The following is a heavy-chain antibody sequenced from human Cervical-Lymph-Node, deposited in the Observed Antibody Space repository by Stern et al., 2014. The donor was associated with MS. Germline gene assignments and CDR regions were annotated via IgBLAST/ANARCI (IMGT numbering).Heavy chain of an antibody. CDR3: ARQSSGGYR. Sequence: QLQLQESGPGLVKPSETLSLTCTVSGGSLSSGNYFWSWIRQPPGKGLEWIGYVSYSGSTNYTPSLKSRVTISVDTSKNQFSLKLTSVTAADTAVYYCARQSSGGYRWGQGTLVTVSS. CDR2: VSYSGST. V-gene: IGHV4-61*01. J-gene: IGHJ4*02. CDR1: GGSLSSGNYF. D-gene: IGHD5-18*01.